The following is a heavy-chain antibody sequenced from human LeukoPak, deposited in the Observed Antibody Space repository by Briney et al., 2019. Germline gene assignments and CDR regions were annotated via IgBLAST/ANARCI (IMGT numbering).Heavy chain of an antibody. V-gene: IGHV4-59*12. D-gene: IGHD2-8*01. J-gene: IGHJ4*02. Sequence: SETLSLTCTVSGGSISSDYWSWIRQPPGKGLEWIGFIYYTGGTNYNPSLKSRVTISVDTSKNQFSLKLSSVTAADTAVYYCARGLGVTFDYWGQGTLVTVSS. CDR2: IYYTGGT. CDR3: ARGLGVTFDY. CDR1: GGSISSDY.